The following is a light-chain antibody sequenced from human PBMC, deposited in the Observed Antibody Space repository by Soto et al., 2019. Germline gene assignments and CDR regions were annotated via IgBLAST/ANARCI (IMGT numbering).Light chain of an antibody. V-gene: IGKV1-27*01. CDR3: QKYDSVQWT. Sequence: DIQMTQSPSSLSASVGDRVTITCRASQAISNHLAWYQQKPGIAPKVLIYAASTLQSGVPSRFRGSGSGTDFTLTISSLQPEDVATYYCQKYDSVQWTFGQGTRVEIK. J-gene: IGKJ1*01. CDR2: AAS. CDR1: QAISNH.